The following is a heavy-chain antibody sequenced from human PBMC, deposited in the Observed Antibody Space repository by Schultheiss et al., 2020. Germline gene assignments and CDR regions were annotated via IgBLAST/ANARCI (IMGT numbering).Heavy chain of an antibody. CDR2: ISAYNGNT. V-gene: IGHV1-18*01. CDR3: ASSYGSGSYYNGIDY. CDR1: GYTFTSYG. J-gene: IGHJ4*02. D-gene: IGHD3-10*01. Sequence: ASVKVSCKASGYTFTSYGISWVRQAPGQGLEWMGWISAYNGNTNYAQKLQGRVTMTTDTSTSTAYMELRSLRSDDTAVYYCASSYGSGSYYNGIDYWGQGTLVNVYS.